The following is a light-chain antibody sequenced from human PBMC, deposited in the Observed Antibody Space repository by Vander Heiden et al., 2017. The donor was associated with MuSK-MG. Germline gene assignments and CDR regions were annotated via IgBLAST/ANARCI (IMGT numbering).Light chain of an antibody. CDR1: QSISCY. Sequence: DIPMTQSPFSLSASVGDRVTITCRASQSISCYLNWYQQNPGKAPKLLIYAASSLQSGCPSRFSGSGSWTDFTLTISCLQPEDFATYYCRLSYSTPLTFGGGTKVDIK. J-gene: IGKJ4*01. V-gene: IGKV1-39*01. CDR3: RLSYSTPLT. CDR2: AAS.